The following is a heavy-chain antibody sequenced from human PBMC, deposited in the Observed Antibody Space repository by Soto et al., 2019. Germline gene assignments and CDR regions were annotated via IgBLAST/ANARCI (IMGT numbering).Heavy chain of an antibody. CDR2: IYWDDDK. D-gene: IGHD5-12*01. CDR3: AHTGRWLQPFDY. J-gene: IGHJ4*02. V-gene: IGHV2-5*02. Sequence: QITLKESGPTLVKPTQTLTLTCTFSGFSLSTSGVGVGWIRQPPGKALGWLALIYWDDDKRYSPSLKSRLTIXKXXSKNQVVLTMTNMDPVGTATYYCAHTGRWLQPFDYWGQGTLVTVSS. CDR1: GFSLSTSGVG.